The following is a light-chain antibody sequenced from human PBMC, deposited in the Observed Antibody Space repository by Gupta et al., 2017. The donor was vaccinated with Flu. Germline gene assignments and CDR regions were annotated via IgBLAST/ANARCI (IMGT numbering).Light chain of an antibody. Sequence: VTIRQPSCSYCGSSHCRGYKDGNAVLDWYQQKPGQAPKRLIYMASHRESGVPDRFSGSGSGTEFTLKISSVEADDVGVYYCKQGEHCPWTFGQGTKVEIK. CDR2: MAS. J-gene: IGKJ1*01. CDR3: KQGEHCPWT. CDR1: HCRGYKDGNAV. V-gene: IGKV2-30*01.